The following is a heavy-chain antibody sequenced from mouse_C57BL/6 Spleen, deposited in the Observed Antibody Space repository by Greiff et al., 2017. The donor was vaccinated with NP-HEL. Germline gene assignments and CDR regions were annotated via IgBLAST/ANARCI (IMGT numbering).Heavy chain of an antibody. CDR2: INPNYGTT. J-gene: IGHJ2*01. V-gene: IGHV1-39*01. CDR3: ARGLYGNYVDY. CDR1: GYSFTDYN. D-gene: IGHD2-10*02. Sequence: EVQLQQSGPELVKPGASVKISCTASGYSFTDYNMNWVKQSNGRSLEWIGVINPNYGTTSYNQKFKSKATVTVDQSSNKAYMQYNVLTSEDSAVYYCARGLYGNYVDYWGQGTTLTVSS.